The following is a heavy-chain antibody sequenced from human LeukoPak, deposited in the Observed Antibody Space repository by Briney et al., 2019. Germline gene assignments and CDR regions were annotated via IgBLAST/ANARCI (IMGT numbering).Heavy chain of an antibody. V-gene: IGHV1-18*04. J-gene: IGHJ4*02. CDR3: ARGPVGYCSGGSCTRYFDY. CDR1: GYTFTSYG. Sequence: ASVKVSCKASGYTFTSYGISRVRQAPGQGLEWMGWISAYNGNTNYAQKLQGRVTMTTDTSTSTAYMELRSLRSDNTAVYYCARGPVGYCSGGSCTRYFDYWGQGTLVTVSS. D-gene: IGHD2-15*01. CDR2: ISAYNGNT.